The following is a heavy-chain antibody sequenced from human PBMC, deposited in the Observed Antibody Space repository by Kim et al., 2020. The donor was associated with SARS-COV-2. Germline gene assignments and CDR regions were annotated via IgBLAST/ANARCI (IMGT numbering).Heavy chain of an antibody. Sequence: GGSLRLSCVASGFTFSDYWMSWVRQAPGKGLEWVANIRQDESEKNYEDSVKGRFTISRDNAENSMYLQMNSLRAEDTAFYYCARTIVVSVAATRVRYGMDVWGQGPTDTVSS. V-gene: IGHV3-7*01. J-gene: IGHJ6*02. D-gene: IGHD2-15*01. CDR3: ARTIVVSVAATRVRYGMDV. CDR1: GFTFSDYW. CDR2: IRQDESEK.